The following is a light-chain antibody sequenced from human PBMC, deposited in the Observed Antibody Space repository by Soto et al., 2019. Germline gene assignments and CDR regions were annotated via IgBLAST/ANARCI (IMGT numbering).Light chain of an antibody. V-gene: IGKV3-20*01. J-gene: IGKJ5*01. Sequence: PCERATLSCSASQSVSSSYLAWYQQKPGQAPRLLIYGASSRATGIPDRFSGSGSGTDFTLTISRLEPEDFAVYYCQQYGSSSPITFGQGTRLEIK. CDR3: QQYGSSSPIT. CDR2: GAS. CDR1: QSVSSSY.